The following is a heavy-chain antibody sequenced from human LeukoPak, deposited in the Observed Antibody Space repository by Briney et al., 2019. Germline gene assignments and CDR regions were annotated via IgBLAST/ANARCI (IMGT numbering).Heavy chain of an antibody. CDR1: GGSISSGGYS. Sequence: PSQTLSLTCAVSGGSISSGGYSWSWVRQPPGKGLEWIGYIYHSGSTYYNPSLKSRVSISVDRSKNQFSLKLSSVTAADTAVYYCARAKYYYDSSGYSALPFDYWGQGTLVTVSS. J-gene: IGHJ4*02. V-gene: IGHV4-30-2*01. CDR3: ARAKYYYDSSGYSALPFDY. CDR2: IYHSGST. D-gene: IGHD3-22*01.